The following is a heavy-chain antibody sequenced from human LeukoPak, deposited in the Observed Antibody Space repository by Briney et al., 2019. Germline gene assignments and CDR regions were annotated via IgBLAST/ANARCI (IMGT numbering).Heavy chain of an antibody. D-gene: IGHD5-18*01. CDR3: AKDPTMAIPQLWFDY. J-gene: IGHJ4*02. Sequence: GGSLRLSCAASGFTFSSYAVSWVRQAPGKGLEWVSAISGSGGSTYYADSVKGRFTISRDNSKNTLYLQMNSLRAEDTAVYYCAKDPTMAIPQLWFDYWGQGTLVTVSS. V-gene: IGHV3-23*01. CDR2: ISGSGGST. CDR1: GFTFSSYA.